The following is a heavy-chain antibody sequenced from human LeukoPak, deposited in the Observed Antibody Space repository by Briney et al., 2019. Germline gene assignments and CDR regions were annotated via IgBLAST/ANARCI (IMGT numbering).Heavy chain of an antibody. D-gene: IGHD3-10*01. Sequence: ASVKVSCKASGFIFISYGISWVRQAPGQGLERMGWISGYSGNTNYAQKLQGRVTMATDTSTSTAYMELRSLRSDDTAVYYCARDYYGSARNFDYWGQGTLVTVSS. CDR1: GFIFISYG. V-gene: IGHV1-18*01. CDR2: ISGYSGNT. J-gene: IGHJ4*02. CDR3: ARDYYGSARNFDY.